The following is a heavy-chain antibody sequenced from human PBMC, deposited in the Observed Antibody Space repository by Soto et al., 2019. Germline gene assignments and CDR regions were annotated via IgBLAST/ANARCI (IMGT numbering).Heavy chain of an antibody. Sequence: SVKVSCKASGGTFSSYAISWVRQAPGQGLEWMGGIIPIFGTANYAQKFQGRVTITADESTSTAYMELGSLRSEDTAVYYCARDQGITIFGVATDDAFDIWGQGTMVTV. CDR3: ARDQGITIFGVATDDAFDI. V-gene: IGHV1-69*13. D-gene: IGHD3-3*01. CDR1: GGTFSSYA. CDR2: IIPIFGTA. J-gene: IGHJ3*02.